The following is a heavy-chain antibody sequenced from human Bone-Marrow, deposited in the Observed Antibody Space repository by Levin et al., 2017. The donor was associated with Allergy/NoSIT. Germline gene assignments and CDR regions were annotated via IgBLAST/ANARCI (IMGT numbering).Heavy chain of an antibody. CDR3: ARHSELGYNWNNGDYYYYIDV. Sequence: PSETLSLTCTVSGGSITSSNFYWGWIRQSPGKGLEWIGHLYHTGKTYQNPSLKSRLTTSLDTSTNQFSLKLTSVTAADTAVYYCARHSELGYNWNNGDYYYYIDVWGKGTTVVVSS. V-gene: IGHV4-39*01. J-gene: IGHJ6*03. CDR1: GGSITSSNFY. CDR2: LYHTGKT. D-gene: IGHD1/OR15-1a*01.